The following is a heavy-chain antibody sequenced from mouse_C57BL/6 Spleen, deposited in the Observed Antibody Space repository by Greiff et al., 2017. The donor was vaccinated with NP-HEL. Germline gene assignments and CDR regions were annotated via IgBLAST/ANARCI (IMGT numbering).Heavy chain of an antibody. V-gene: IGHV1-82*01. Sequence: VQLQQSGPELVKPGASVKISCKASGYAFSSSWMNWVKQRPGKGLEWIGRIYPGDGDTNYNGKFKGKATLTADKSSSTAYMQLSSLTSEDSAVYFCARGYYGSSYGGNFDYWGQGTTLTVSS. D-gene: IGHD1-1*01. CDR1: GYAFSSSW. J-gene: IGHJ2*01. CDR2: IYPGDGDT. CDR3: ARGYYGSSYGGNFDY.